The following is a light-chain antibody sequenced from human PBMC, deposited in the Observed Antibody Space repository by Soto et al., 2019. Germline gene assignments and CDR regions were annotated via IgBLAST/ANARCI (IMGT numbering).Light chain of an antibody. V-gene: IGKV1-5*03. CDR1: QNIGRF. Sequence: DIQMTQSPSTVTASVGDRVTVTCRAGQNIGRFLAWYQQRPGEAPKVLIYKSSTLEGGVPSRFSATGSGTEFTLIISSLQPEDFATYYCQQYTSSSPAYNFGQGTKVDI. CDR3: QQYTSSSPAYN. J-gene: IGKJ2*01. CDR2: KSS.